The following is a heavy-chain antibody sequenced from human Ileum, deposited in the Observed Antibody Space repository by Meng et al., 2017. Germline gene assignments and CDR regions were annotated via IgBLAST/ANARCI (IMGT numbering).Heavy chain of an antibody. CDR1: GFTFRSYV. Sequence: GESLKISCAASGFTFRSYVMSWFRQTPGKGLEWISGISGSGGTTYYAVTVKGRFTISRDNSKNTLYVQLKSLRGEDTAVYYCAKSSGIVGATYAFGMWGQGTMVTVSS. CDR3: AKSSGIVGATYAFGM. V-gene: IGHV3-23*01. D-gene: IGHD1-26*01. CDR2: ISGSGGTT. J-gene: IGHJ3*02.